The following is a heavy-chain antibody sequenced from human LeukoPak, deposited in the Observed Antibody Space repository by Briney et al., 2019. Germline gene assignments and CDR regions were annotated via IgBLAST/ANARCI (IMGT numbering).Heavy chain of an antibody. Sequence: TGGSLRLSCAASEFTFNTYCMSWVRQAPGKGLEWVSNIKKDGSEKYYVDSVKGRFTISKDNAKNSLYLHMNSLRAEDTAVYYCARDRRFYGSGCSLDYWGQGTLVTV. J-gene: IGHJ4*02. CDR2: IKKDGSEK. V-gene: IGHV3-7*04. CDR1: EFTFNTYC. CDR3: ARDRRFYGSGCSLDY. D-gene: IGHD3-10*01.